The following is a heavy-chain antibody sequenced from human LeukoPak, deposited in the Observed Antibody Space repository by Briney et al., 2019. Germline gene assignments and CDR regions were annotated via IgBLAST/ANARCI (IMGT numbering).Heavy chain of an antibody. CDR1: GGSISSYY. J-gene: IGHJ4*02. D-gene: IGHD6-6*01. V-gene: IGHV4-4*07. CDR3: ARDREGIAARRYYFDY. CDR2: IYTSGST. Sequence: PSETLSLTCTVYGGSISSYYWSWIRQPAGKGLEWIGRIYTSGSTNYNPSLKSRVTMSVDTSKNQFSLKLSSVTAADTAVYYCARDREGIAARRYYFDYWGQGTLVTVSS.